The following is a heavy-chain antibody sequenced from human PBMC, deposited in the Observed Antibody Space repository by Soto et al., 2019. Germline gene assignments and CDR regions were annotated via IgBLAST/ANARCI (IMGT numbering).Heavy chain of an antibody. CDR1: GDSISSSY. CDR2: IDDTGST. Sequence: QVQLQESGPGLVKPSETLSLTCTVSGDSISSSYWNWIRQAPGKGLEWIGYIDDTGSTNYNPSLKSRVTLSVNPANNQYSLKLSSVTAADPAVDYCSRGVLEWLLRDSYYYYMDAWGKGTTVTVSS. CDR3: SRGVLEWLLRDSYYYYMDA. J-gene: IGHJ6*03. V-gene: IGHV4-59*01. D-gene: IGHD3-3*01.